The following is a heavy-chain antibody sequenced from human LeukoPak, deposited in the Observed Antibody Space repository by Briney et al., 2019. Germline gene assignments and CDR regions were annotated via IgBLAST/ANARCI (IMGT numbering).Heavy chain of an antibody. Sequence: GGSLRLSCAASGFTFSSYRMHWVRQVPGKGLVWVSRIDSDGSRTTYADSVKGRFTISRDNAKNTLYLQMNSLRAEDTAVYYCARGLYSRSSYTKGYWGQGTLVTVSS. CDR1: GFTFSSYR. CDR3: ARGLYSRSSYTKGY. V-gene: IGHV3-74*01. D-gene: IGHD1-26*01. CDR2: IDSDGSRT. J-gene: IGHJ4*02.